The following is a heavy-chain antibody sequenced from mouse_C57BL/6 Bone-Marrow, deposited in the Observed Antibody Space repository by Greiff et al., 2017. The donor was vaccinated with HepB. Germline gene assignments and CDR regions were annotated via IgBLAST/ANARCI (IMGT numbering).Heavy chain of an antibody. CDR2: IYPRDGST. Sequence: LVESDAELVKPGASVKISCKVSGYTFTDHTIHWMKQRPEQGLEWIGYIYPRDGSTKYNEKFKGKATLTADKSSSTAYMQLNSLTSEDSAVYFCARFFHYYGSRYYAMDYWGQGTSVTVSS. V-gene: IGHV1-78*01. CDR3: ARFFHYYGSRYYAMDY. J-gene: IGHJ4*01. CDR1: GYTFTDHT. D-gene: IGHD1-1*01.